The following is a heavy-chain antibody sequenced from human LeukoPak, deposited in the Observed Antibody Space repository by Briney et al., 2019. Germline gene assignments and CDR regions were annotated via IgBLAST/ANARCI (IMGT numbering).Heavy chain of an antibody. Sequence: SETLSLTCTVSGDSISSYYWSWIRQPPGKGLEWIGYIYYSGSTKYNPSLKSRVTISVDTSKNQFSLKLSSVTAADTAVYYCARAPLGEPQDYWGQGTLVTVSS. J-gene: IGHJ4*02. CDR3: ARAPLGEPQDY. CDR1: GDSISSYY. CDR2: IYYSGST. V-gene: IGHV4-59*01. D-gene: IGHD1-14*01.